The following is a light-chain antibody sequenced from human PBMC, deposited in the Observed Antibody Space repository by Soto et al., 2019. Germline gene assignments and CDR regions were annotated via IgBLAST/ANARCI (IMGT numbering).Light chain of an antibody. J-gene: IGKJ1*01. V-gene: IGKV3-15*01. Sequence: DIVMTQSPATVSVSPGERATLSCRASQSVNSNLVWYQQKPGQAPKLLIYGASTSATGIPARFSGSGSGTDVTLTISSLQSEDFALYYCQQYYNWLWTFGQGTRVEIK. CDR3: QQYYNWLWT. CDR1: QSVNSN. CDR2: GAS.